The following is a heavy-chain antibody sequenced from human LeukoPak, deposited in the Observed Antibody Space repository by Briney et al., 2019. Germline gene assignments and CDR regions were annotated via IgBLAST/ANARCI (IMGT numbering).Heavy chain of an antibody. J-gene: IGHJ4*02. Sequence: LSGGSLRLSCAASGFTFSSYNMNWVRQAPGKGLEWVSYISSSGSTKYYADSVKGRFTISRDNAKNSLYLQMNSLRAEDTAVYYCARGIGSSSWPLALWGQGTLVTVSS. V-gene: IGHV3-48*03. CDR1: GFTFSSYN. CDR2: ISSSGSTK. D-gene: IGHD6-13*01. CDR3: ARGIGSSSWPLAL.